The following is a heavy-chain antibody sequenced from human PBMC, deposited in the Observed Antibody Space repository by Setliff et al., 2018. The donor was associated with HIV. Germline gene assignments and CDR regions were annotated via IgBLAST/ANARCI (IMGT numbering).Heavy chain of an antibody. J-gene: IGHJ4*02. D-gene: IGHD1-26*01. V-gene: IGHV1-3*03. CDR1: GYNFSTYA. Sequence: RASVKVSCKAFGYNFSTYALHWVRQAPGQRLEWMGWMNAATGKTKYSEDFQDRITFTRDTSAKIGYLELTKLRSSDMATYYCVRVRVGGSLYFDDWGQGTPVTVSS. CDR3: VRVRVGGSLYFDD. CDR2: MNAATGKT.